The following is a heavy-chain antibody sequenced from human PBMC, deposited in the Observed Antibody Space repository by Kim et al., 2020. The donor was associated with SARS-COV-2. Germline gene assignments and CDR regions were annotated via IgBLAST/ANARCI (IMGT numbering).Heavy chain of an antibody. CDR1: GYTFTSYH. V-gene: IGHV1-46*01. Sequence: ASVKVSCKASGYTFTSYHMHWVRQAPGQGLEWMGIIIPRGGTTSYAQKFQGRVTMTRDTSTNTVYMELSSLRSEDTAVYYCAREIYGSGSTRNYYYYGMDVWGQGTTVIVSS. CDR3: AREIYGSGSTRNYYYYGMDV. J-gene: IGHJ6*02. CDR2: IIPRGGTT. D-gene: IGHD3-10*01.